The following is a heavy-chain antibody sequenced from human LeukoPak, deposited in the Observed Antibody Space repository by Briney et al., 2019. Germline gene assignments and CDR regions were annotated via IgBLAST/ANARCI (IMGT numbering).Heavy chain of an antibody. CDR2: ISSSSSYI. CDR1: GFTFSSYC. Sequence: GGSLRLSCAASGFTFSSYCMNWVRQAPGKGLEWVSSISSSSSYIYYADSVKGRFTISRDNAKNSLYLQMNSLRAEDTAVYYCARVARSEHFDYWGQGTLVTVSS. V-gene: IGHV3-21*01. J-gene: IGHJ4*02. CDR3: ARVARSEHFDY.